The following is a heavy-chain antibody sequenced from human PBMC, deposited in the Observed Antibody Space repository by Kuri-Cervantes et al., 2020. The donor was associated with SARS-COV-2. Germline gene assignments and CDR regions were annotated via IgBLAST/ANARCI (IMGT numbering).Heavy chain of an antibody. D-gene: IGHD5-18*01. V-gene: IGHV1-18*04. Sequence: ASVKVSCKASGYNFTTHGISWVRQAPGQGLEWMGWISGYNGNTYYAQKFQGRVTMTIDTSTTTAYMELSSLRSDDTAVYYCARDGYIYGVYYYYYLDVWGKGTTVTVSS. CDR1: GYNFTTHG. J-gene: IGHJ6*03. CDR3: ARDGYIYGVYYYYYLDV. CDR2: ISGYNGNT.